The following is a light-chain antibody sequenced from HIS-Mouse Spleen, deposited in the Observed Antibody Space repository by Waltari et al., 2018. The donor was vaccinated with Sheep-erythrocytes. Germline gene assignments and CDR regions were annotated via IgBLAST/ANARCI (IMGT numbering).Light chain of an antibody. CDR3: QQYGSAPLFT. CDR1: QRVSSSY. J-gene: IGKJ3*01. CDR2: GAS. V-gene: IGKV3-20*01. Sequence: DIVLTQSPGTLSLSPGERATLSCRASQRVSSSYLAWYQQNPGQSPRLLIYGASSRATGIPDRFSGSESGTDFTLTISRLEPEDFAVCYWQQYGSAPLFTFGPGTKVDIK.